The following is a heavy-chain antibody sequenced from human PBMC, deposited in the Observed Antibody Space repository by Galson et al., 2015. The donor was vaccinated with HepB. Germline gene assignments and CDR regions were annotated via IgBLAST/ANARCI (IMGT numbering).Heavy chain of an antibody. CDR3: ARVPNHYDSSGYYYYGLDV. Sequence: QSGAEVKKPGESLKISCKASGDNTYAFSWVRQAPGQGLEWMGGIITIFGTPDYAQKFLGRVTISADESTSTAYMELSSLRSDDTAIYYCARVPNHYDSSGYYYYGLDVWGQGTTVIVSS. CDR2: IITIFGTP. D-gene: IGHD3-22*01. CDR1: GDNTYA. V-gene: IGHV1-69*01. J-gene: IGHJ6*02.